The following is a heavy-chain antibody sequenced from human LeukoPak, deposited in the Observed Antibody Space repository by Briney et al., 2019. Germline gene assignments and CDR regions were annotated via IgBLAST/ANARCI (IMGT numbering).Heavy chain of an antibody. CDR3: AKDNSGWYXXXPMDY. V-gene: IGHV3-23*01. Sequence: GGSLRLSCAASGFTFSSYAMSWVRQAPGKGLEWVSAISGSGGSTYYADSVKGRFTISRDNSKNTLYLQMNSLRAEDTAVYYCAKDNSGWYXXXPMDYWGQGTLVAVSS. CDR1: GFTFSSYA. D-gene: IGHD6-19*01. CDR2: ISGSGGST. J-gene: IGHJ4*02.